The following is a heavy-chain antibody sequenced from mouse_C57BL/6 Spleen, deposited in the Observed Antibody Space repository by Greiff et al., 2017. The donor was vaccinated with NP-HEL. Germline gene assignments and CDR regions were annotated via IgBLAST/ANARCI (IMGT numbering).Heavy chain of an antibody. CDR3: ARHYSNLGYYAMDY. CDR1: GFTFSDYG. D-gene: IGHD2-5*01. V-gene: IGHV5-17*01. CDR2: ISSGSSTI. Sequence: EVMLVESGGGLVKPGGSLKLSCAASGFTFSDYGMHWVRQAPEKGLEWVAYISSGSSTIYYADTVKGRFTISRDNAKNTLFLQMTSLRSEDTAMYYCARHYSNLGYYAMDYWGQGTSVTVSS. J-gene: IGHJ4*01.